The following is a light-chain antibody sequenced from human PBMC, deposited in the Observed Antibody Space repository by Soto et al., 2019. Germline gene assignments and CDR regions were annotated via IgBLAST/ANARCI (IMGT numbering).Light chain of an antibody. CDR2: EGS. Sequence: QLVLTQPASVSGSPGQSITISCTGTSNDIGGYNLVSWYQQHPGKAPRLIIYEGSKRPSGVSDRFSGSTSGNTASLTISALQAEDEAHYSCCSFAGGATFLFGGGTKVTVL. CDR1: SNDIGGYNL. V-gene: IGLV2-23*03. J-gene: IGLJ2*01. CDR3: CSFAGGATFL.